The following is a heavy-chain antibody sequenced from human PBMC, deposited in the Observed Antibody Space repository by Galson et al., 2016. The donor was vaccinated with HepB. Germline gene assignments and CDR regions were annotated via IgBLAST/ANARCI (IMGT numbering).Heavy chain of an antibody. CDR1: GASISSNNW. CDR3: AKIERGCSSASCVFDP. D-gene: IGHD2-2*01. Sequence: SETLSLTCAVSGASISSNNWWTWVRQPPGKGLEWIGEMFHSGSTNYNSSLRSRVTISLDKSTNQFSLVVTSVTAADTAMYYCAKIERGCSSASCVFDPWGQGILVTVSS. J-gene: IGHJ5*02. CDR2: MFHSGST. V-gene: IGHV4-4*02.